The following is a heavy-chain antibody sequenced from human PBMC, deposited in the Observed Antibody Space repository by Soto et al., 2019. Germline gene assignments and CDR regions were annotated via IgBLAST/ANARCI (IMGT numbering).Heavy chain of an antibody. J-gene: IGHJ4*02. CDR2: IYYSGST. CDR3: ARGVVITHFDY. D-gene: IGHD3-3*01. V-gene: IGHV4-31*03. CDR1: GGSISSGGYY. Sequence: SETLSLTCTVSGGSISSGGYYWSWIRQHPGKGLEWIGYIYYSGSTYYNPSLKSRVTISVDTSKNQFSLKLSSVTAADTAVYYCARGVVITHFDYWGQGTLVTVS.